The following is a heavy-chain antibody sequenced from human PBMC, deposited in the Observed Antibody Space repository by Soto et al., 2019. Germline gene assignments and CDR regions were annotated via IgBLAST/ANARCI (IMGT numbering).Heavy chain of an antibody. V-gene: IGHV1-24*01. CDR3: ATVLLTGFIRDNWFDP. CDR1: GYTLTELS. Sequence: ASVKVSCTVSGYTLTELSMHWVRQAPGKGLEWMGGFDPEDGETIYAQKFQGRVTMTEDTSTDTAYMELSSLRSEDTAVYYCATVLLTGFIRDNWFDPWGQGTLVTVSS. CDR2: FDPEDGET. D-gene: IGHD1-20*01. J-gene: IGHJ5*02.